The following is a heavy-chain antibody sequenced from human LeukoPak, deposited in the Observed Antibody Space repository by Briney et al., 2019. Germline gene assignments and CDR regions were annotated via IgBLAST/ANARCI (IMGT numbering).Heavy chain of an antibody. CDR3: ARERGLWFGELLFDY. J-gene: IGHJ4*02. CDR2: TYYRSKWYN. CDR1: GDSVFSNSAA. Sequence: SQTLSLTCAISGDSVFSNSAAWNWIRQSPSRGLEWLGRTYYRSKWYNDYAVSVKSRITINPDTSKNQFSLQLNSVTPEDTAVYYCARERGLWFGELLFDYWGQGTLVTVSS. D-gene: IGHD3-10*01. V-gene: IGHV6-1*01.